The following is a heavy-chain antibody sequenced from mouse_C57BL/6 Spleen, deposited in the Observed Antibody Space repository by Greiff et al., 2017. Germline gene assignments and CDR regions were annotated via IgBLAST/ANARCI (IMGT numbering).Heavy chain of an antibody. Sequence: VQLQQSGTVLARPGASVKLSCKTSGYTFTRYWMHWVKQRPGQGLEWIGAIYPGNSDTSYNQKFKGKAKLTAVTSASTAYMELSSLTNEDSAVYYCTTVVANYYAMDYWGQGTSVTVSS. CDR1: GYTFTRYW. D-gene: IGHD1-1*01. V-gene: IGHV1-5*01. CDR2: IYPGNSDT. CDR3: TTVVANYYAMDY. J-gene: IGHJ4*01.